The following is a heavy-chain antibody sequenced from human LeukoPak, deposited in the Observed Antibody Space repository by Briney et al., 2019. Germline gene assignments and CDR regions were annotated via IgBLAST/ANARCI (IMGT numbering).Heavy chain of an antibody. V-gene: IGHV3-21*06. CDR3: ARDSTYYLRYGYFDS. Sequence: GGSLRLSCAAPGFTFSNSAMNWVRQAPGKGLEWVSYINDVSSHIYYADSVKGRFTISRNNANNSVSLQMNNLRAEDTAVYYCARDSTYYLRYGYFDSWGQGILVTVSS. CDR1: GFTFSNSA. CDR2: INDVSSHI. D-gene: IGHD3-22*01. J-gene: IGHJ4*02.